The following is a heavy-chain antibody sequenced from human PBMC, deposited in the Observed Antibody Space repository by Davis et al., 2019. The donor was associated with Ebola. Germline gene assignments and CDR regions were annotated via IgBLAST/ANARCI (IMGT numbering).Heavy chain of an antibody. J-gene: IGHJ4*02. CDR1: GGSISSYY. V-gene: IGHV4-59*01. CDR3: AGGYSSSWYDY. CDR2: IYYSGST. D-gene: IGHD6-13*01. Sequence: MPSETLSLTCAVSGGSISSYYWSWIRQPPGKGLEWIGYIYYSGSTNYNPSLKSRVTISVDTSKNQFSLKLSSVTAADTAVYYCAGGYSSSWYDYWGQGTLVTVSS.